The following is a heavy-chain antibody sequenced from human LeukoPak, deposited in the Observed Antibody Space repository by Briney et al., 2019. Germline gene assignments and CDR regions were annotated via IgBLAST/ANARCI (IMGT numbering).Heavy chain of an antibody. J-gene: IGHJ6*02. CDR2: ISSRSNYI. D-gene: IGHD6-25*01. CDR1: GFTFSSYS. V-gene: IGHV3-21*01. CDR3: ARIVAAAPYGMDV. Sequence: PGESLRLSCVASGFTFSSYSMNWVRQAPGKGLEWVSAISSRSNYIYYADSVKGRFTISRDNAKNSPYVQMNSLRAEDTAVYYCARIVAAAPYGMDVWGQGTTVTVSS.